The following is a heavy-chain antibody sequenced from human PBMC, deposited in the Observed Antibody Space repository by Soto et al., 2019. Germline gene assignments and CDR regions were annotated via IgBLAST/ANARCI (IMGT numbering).Heavy chain of an antibody. J-gene: IGHJ6*02. Sequence: GGSLRLSCAASGFTFSSYSMNWVRQAPGKGLERVSSISSSSSYIYYADSVKGRFTISRDNAKNSLYLQMNSLRAEDTVVYYCARGDWWLRYDYYYGMDVWGQGTTVTVSS. V-gene: IGHV3-21*01. CDR1: GFTFSSYS. CDR2: ISSSSSYI. CDR3: ARGDWWLRYDYYYGMDV. D-gene: IGHD5-12*01.